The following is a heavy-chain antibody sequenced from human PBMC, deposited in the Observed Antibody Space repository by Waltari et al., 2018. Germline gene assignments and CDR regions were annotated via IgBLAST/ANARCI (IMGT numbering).Heavy chain of an antibody. D-gene: IGHD2-15*01. V-gene: IGHV3-7*01. CDR2: VKQDGSAK. CDR1: GCTFSTDW. CDR3: WPHGGGPRCPR. J-gene: IGHJ4*02. Sequence: EVQLVASGGALVQPGGCLRLSCVASGCTFSTDWMSWVRQAPGEVLEGVANVKQDGSAKDYVDSVKGRITISRDNAKNSLYLQMNSRGVENTAVYDCWPHGGGPRCPRRGQGTLGTVSS.